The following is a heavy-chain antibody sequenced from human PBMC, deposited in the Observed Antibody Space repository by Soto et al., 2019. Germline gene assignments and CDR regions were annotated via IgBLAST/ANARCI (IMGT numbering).Heavy chain of an antibody. Sequence: QVQLQESGPGLVKPSETLSVTCSVSGASIRDYYWSWIRQPAGKGLEWIGRMYTSGNTQYNPSLNSRLTMSTETSVNQFSLRQRSVTDVGTAIYFCARIYNSGDCRPEGDYYFYGLDVWGEGTTVTVS. D-gene: IGHD6-19*01. CDR2: MYTSGNT. J-gene: IGHJ6*02. CDR3: ARIYNSGDCRPEGDYYFYGLDV. V-gene: IGHV4-4*07. CDR1: GASIRDYY.